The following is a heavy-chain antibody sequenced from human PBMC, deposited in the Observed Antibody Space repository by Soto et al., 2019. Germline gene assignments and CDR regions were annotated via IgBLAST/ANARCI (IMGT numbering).Heavy chain of an antibody. CDR2: IIPIFGTA. J-gene: IGHJ4*02. V-gene: IGHV1-69*01. CDR3: SSIYEGGYDYVWGSYRGYFDY. CDR1: GGTFSSYA. Sequence: QVQLVQSGAEVKKPGSSVKVSCKASGGTFSSYAISWVRQAPGQGLEWMGGIIPIFGTANYAQKFQGRVTITADESTSTADMELSRLRSEDSAVYYCSSIYEGGYDYVWGSYRGYFDYWGQGTLVTVSS. D-gene: IGHD3-16*02.